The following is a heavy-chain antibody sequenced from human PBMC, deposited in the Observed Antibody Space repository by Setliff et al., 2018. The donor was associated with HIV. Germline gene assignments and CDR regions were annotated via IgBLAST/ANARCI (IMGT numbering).Heavy chain of an antibody. J-gene: IGHJ4*02. Sequence: EASVKVSCKASGGTFSTFSSSAISWVRQAPGQGLEWMGGVIPIFGTPKYPQKFQGRVTITADDSTTTDYMELSRLKPDDAAIYYCATALTANWNYERHFDYWGQGSLVTVSS. CDR2: VIPIFGTP. D-gene: IGHD1-7*01. CDR1: GGTFSTFSSSA. CDR3: ATALTANWNYERHFDY. V-gene: IGHV1-69*13.